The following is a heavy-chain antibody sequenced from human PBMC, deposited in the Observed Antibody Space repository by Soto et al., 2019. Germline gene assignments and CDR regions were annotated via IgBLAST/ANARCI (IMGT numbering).Heavy chain of an antibody. CDR3: ARGRWLRLLDF. V-gene: IGHV3-66*01. J-gene: IGHJ4*02. CDR2: IYSGGST. D-gene: IGHD5-12*01. Sequence: GGSLRLSCAASGFTVSSNYMSWVRQGPGQGLEWVSIIYSGGSTYYADSVRGRFTISRDNSKNTLYLQMHSLRAEDTAVYYCARGRWLRLLDFWGQGTLVTVSS. CDR1: GFTVSSNY.